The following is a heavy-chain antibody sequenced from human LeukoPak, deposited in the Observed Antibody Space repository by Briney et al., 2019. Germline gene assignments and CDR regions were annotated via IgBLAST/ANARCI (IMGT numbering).Heavy chain of an antibody. CDR3: ARDKHYYDNTNYV. Sequence: PGGSLSLSCAASGFTFNDYGMSWVRQGPGKGLEWVSGINWNGGTTGYADFVRGRFTISRDNAKNSLYLQMNSLRAEDTALYYCARDKHYYDNTNYVWGQGTLVTLSS. D-gene: IGHD3-22*01. CDR1: GFTFNDYG. CDR2: INWNGGTT. V-gene: IGHV3-20*04. J-gene: IGHJ4*02.